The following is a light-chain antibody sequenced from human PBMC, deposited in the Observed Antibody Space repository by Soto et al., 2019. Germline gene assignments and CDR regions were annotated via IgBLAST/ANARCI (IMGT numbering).Light chain of an antibody. Sequence: DIQMNKSPSTLSASVGDRVTITCRASQSISSWLAWYQQKPGKAPKLLIYDASSLESGVPSRFSGSGSGTEFTLTISSLQPDDFATYYCQQYNSYSWTFGQGSMVDIK. CDR1: QSISSW. CDR3: QQYNSYSWT. V-gene: IGKV1-5*01. CDR2: DAS. J-gene: IGKJ1*01.